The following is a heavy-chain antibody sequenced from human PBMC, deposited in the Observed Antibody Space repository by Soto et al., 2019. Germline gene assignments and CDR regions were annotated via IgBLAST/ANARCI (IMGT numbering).Heavy chain of an antibody. Sequence: SDTCGVFGGYFIGFYWTRIRQPPGTGLEWIGEINHSGSTNYNPSLKSRVTISVDTSKNQFSLKLTSVTAADTAVYYCAREKITGLLDYWGQGTLVTVSS. CDR1: GGYFIGFY. CDR3: AREKITGLLDY. D-gene: IGHD2-8*02. J-gene: IGHJ4*02. CDR2: INHSGST. V-gene: IGHV4-34*01.